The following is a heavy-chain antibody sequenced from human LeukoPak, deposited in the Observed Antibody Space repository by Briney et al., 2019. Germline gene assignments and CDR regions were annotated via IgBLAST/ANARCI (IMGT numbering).Heavy chain of an antibody. CDR3: ARDRRYYYDSSGYPDRNYYYYGMDV. D-gene: IGHD3-22*01. Sequence: SETLSLTCTVSGGSISSYYWSWIRQPPGKGLEWIGYIYYSGSTNYNPSLKSRVTISVDTSKNQFSLKLSSVTAADTAVYYCARDRRYYYDSSGYPDRNYYYYGMDVWGQGTTVTVSS. CDR1: GGSISSYY. CDR2: IYYSGST. J-gene: IGHJ6*02. V-gene: IGHV4-59*01.